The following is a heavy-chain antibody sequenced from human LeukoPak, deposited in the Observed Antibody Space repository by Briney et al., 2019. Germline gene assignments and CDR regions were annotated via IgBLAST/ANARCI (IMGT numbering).Heavy chain of an antibody. CDR2: IIPIFATP. Sequence: SVKVSCKASGGTFSHYAISWVRQAPGQGLEWMGGIIPIFATPNYAQKFQGRVAIIADESTSTAYMEVSSLRSEDTAVYYCARGLGRYYNNIGYWGQGTLVTVSS. D-gene: IGHD4-11*01. CDR3: ARGLGRYYNNIGY. J-gene: IGHJ4*02. CDR1: GGTFSHYA. V-gene: IGHV1-69*13.